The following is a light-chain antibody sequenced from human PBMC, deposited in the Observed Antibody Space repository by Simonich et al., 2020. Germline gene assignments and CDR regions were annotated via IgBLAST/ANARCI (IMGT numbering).Light chain of an antibody. CDR3: QQYYSTPPWT. CDR1: KSVLYSSNNKNY. Sequence: DIVMTQSPDSLAVSLGERATINCKSRKSVLYSSNNKNYLAWYQQKPGQPPKLLIYWASTRESGVPDRSSGRGSGTDYPLTISSLQAEDVAVYYCQQYYSTPPWTFGQGTKVEIK. CDR2: WAS. J-gene: IGKJ1*01. V-gene: IGKV4-1*01.